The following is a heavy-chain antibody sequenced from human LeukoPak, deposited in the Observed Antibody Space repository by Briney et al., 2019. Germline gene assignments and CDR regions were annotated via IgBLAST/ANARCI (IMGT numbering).Heavy chain of an antibody. CDR3: AKVGDIAAAAPYYFDY. V-gene: IGHV3-48*01. Sequence: GGSLRLSCAASGFTFSSYSMNWVRQAPGKGLEWVSYTSSSSGIIYYADSVKGRFTISRDNSKNTLYLQMNSLRAEDTAVYYCAKVGDIAAAAPYYFDYWGQGTLVTVSS. D-gene: IGHD6-13*01. CDR1: GFTFSSYS. J-gene: IGHJ4*02. CDR2: TSSSSGII.